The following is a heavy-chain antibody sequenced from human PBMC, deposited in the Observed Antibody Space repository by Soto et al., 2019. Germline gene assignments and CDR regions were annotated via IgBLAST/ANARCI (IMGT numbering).Heavy chain of an antibody. CDR1: GVSIHNSHSF. V-gene: IGHV4-39*01. CDR3: GRVVEGATRHTDFDS. J-gene: IGHJ5*01. D-gene: IGHD2-15*01. CDR2: MYYSGGA. Sequence: NPSDTLALTCAVSGVSIHNSHSFWGWIRQPPGKGLEFIGSMYYSGGANYNPSLKSRVTISLDTSKNQFSLTVNSVTAADTAIYYCGRVVEGATRHTDFDSRGQVTLVPVSS.